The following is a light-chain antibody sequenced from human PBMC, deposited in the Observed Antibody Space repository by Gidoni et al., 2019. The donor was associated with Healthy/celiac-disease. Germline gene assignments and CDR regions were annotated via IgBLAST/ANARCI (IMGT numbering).Light chain of an antibody. CDR3: QQYGSSGWT. V-gene: IGKV3-20*01. J-gene: IGKJ1*01. Sequence: EIVLTQSPGTLSLSPGERATLSCRASQSVSSSYLAWYQQKPGQAPRLLSYGTSSRATGIPDRFSGSGSGTDFTLTISRLEPEDFAVYYCQQYGSSGWTFXXXTKVEIK. CDR2: GTS. CDR1: QSVSSSY.